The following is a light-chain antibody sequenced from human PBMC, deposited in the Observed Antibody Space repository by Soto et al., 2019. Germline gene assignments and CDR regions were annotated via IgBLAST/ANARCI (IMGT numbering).Light chain of an antibody. CDR1: SSNIGRNY. CDR3: AAWDDSLSGFYV. V-gene: IGLV1-47*01. Sequence: QSVLTQPPSASGTPGQRVTISCSGSSSNIGRNYVYWYKQPPGTAPKLLIYRNDQRPAGVPDRISGSKSGTSASLAISGLRSEEEADYYCAAWDDSLSGFYVFGTGTKLTVL. CDR2: RND. J-gene: IGLJ1*01.